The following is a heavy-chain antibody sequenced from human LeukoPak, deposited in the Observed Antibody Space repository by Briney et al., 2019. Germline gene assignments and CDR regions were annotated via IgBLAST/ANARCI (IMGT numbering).Heavy chain of an antibody. CDR3: AREGFLNYYGSGSPYYMDV. CDR2: INPNSGGT. CDR1: GYTFTGYY. D-gene: IGHD3-10*01. Sequence: ASVKVSCKASGYTFTGYYMHWVRQAPGQGLEWMGWINPNSGGTNYAQKFQGRVTMTRNTSISTAYMELSSLRSEDTAVYYCAREGFLNYYGSGSPYYMDVWGKGTTVTISS. J-gene: IGHJ6*03. V-gene: IGHV1-2*02.